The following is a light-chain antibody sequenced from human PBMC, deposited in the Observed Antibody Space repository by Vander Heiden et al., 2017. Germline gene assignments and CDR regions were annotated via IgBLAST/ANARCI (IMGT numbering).Light chain of an antibody. J-gene: IGLJ3*02. CDR2: KNS. CDR3: AAWDDSLSGRV. V-gene: IGLV1-47*01. Sequence: QPMLTQPPSASGTPGQRVTISCSGSSSNIGTNFVYWYPQLPGTAPKLLIYKNSQRPSGVPDRFSGSKSGTSASLAISGLRSEDEADYYCAAWDDSLSGRVFGGGTKLTVL. CDR1: SSNIGTNF.